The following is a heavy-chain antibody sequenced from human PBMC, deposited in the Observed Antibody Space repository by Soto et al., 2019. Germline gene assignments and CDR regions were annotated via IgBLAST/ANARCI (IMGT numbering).Heavy chain of an antibody. D-gene: IGHD1-26*01. CDR1: GGPFSGYF. CDR2: INHFGST. J-gene: IGHJ4*02. CDR3: AGWAGWDLLLNTHCFDY. V-gene: IGHV4-34*01. Sequence: ASETLSLTCAVYGGPFSGYFWTWIRQPPGKGLEWIGEINHFGSTDYNPSLKSRVTISLDTAKDQISLKLSSVTAADTAVYFCAGWAGWDLLLNTHCFDYWGQGTLVTVSS.